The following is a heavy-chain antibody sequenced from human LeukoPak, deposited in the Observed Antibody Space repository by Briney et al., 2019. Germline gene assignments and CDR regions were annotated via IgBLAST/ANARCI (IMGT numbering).Heavy chain of an antibody. CDR3: ARGAPDFWSGYYNY. D-gene: IGHD3-3*01. V-gene: IGHV3-7*04. CDR1: GFTFSSHA. Sequence: GGSLRLSCAASGFTFSSHAMSWVRQAPGKGLEWVANIKQDGSEKYYVDSVKGRFTISRDNAKNSLYLQMNSLRAEDTAVYYCARGAPDFWSGYYNYWGQGTLVTVSS. CDR2: IKQDGSEK. J-gene: IGHJ4*02.